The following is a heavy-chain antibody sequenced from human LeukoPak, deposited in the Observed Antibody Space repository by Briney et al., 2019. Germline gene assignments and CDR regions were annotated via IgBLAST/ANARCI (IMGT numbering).Heavy chain of an antibody. D-gene: IGHD3-10*01. Sequence: GESLKISCKGSGYSFTSYWIGWVRQVPGKGLEWMGIIYPGDSDTRYSPSFQGQVTISADKSISTAYLQWSSLKASDTAMYYCARGEYGSGSYYNTYYYMDVWGKGTTVTISS. CDR3: ARGEYGSGSYYNTYYYMDV. CDR2: IYPGDSDT. V-gene: IGHV5-51*01. CDR1: GYSFTSYW. J-gene: IGHJ6*03.